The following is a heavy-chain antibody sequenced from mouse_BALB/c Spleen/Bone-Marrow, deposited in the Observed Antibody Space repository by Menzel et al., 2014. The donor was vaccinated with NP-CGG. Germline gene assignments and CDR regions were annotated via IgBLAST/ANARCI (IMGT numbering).Heavy chain of an antibody. CDR3: ARRSQGYAMDY. Sequence: VMLVESGPGLVAPSQSLSITCTVSGFSLTSYGVHWVRQPPGKGLEWLGVIWAGGSTNYNSALMSRLSISKDNSKSQVFLTMNSLQTDDTAMYYCARRSQGYAMDYWGQGTSVTVSS. J-gene: IGHJ4*01. D-gene: IGHD3-2*02. CDR1: GFSLTSYG. V-gene: IGHV2-9*02. CDR2: IWAGGST.